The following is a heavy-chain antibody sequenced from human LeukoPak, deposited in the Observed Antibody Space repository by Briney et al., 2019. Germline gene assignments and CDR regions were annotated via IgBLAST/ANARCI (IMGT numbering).Heavy chain of an antibody. D-gene: IGHD1-26*01. CDR3: ARDKIVGATGFDY. CDR1: GFTFDDYG. CDR2: INWSAGSS. V-gene: IGHV3-20*04. J-gene: IGHJ4*02. Sequence: GGSLRLSCAASGFTFDDYGMSWVRQAPGKGLEWVSVINWSAGSSGYADSVKGRFTISRDNAKNSLYLQMNSLRAEDTALYYCARDKIVGATGFDYWGQGTLVTVSS.